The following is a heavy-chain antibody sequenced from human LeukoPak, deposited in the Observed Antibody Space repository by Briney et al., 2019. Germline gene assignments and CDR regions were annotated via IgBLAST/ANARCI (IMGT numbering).Heavy chain of an antibody. D-gene: IGHD3-10*01. CDR1: GGTFSSYA. CDR3: AFMVRGVITLNYFDY. Sequence: GASVKVSCKASGGTFSSYAISWVRQAPGQGLEWMGRIIPILGIANYAQKFQGRVTVTADKSTSTAYMELSSLRSEDTAVYYCAFMVRGVITLNYFDYWGQGTLVTVSS. J-gene: IGHJ4*02. CDR2: IIPILGIA. V-gene: IGHV1-69*04.